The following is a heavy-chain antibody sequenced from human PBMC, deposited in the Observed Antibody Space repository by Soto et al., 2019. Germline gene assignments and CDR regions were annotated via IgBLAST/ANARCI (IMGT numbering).Heavy chain of an antibody. CDR3: ARDFGDYVLDY. CDR1: GFTFSSYA. J-gene: IGHJ4*02. V-gene: IGHV3-64*01. D-gene: IGHD4-17*01. CDR2: ISSNGGST. Sequence: GGSLRLSCAASGFTFSSYAMHWVRQAPGKGLEYVSAISSNGGSTYYANSVKGRFTISRDNSKNTLYLQMGSLRAEDMAVYYCARDFGDYVLDYWGQGTLVTVSS.